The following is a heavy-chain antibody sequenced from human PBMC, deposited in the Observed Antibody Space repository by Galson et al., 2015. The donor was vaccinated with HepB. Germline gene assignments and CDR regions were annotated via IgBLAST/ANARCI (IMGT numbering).Heavy chain of an antibody. Sequence: ALRLSCAAYGFPFSSYAMSWVRQAPGKGLEWVSAISGSGGSTYYADSVKGRFTISRDNSKNTLYLQMNSLRAEDTAVYYCAKDLECVGAVCAFDIWGQATMVTVSS. CDR1: GFPFSSYA. CDR3: AKDLECVGAVCAFDI. J-gene: IGHJ3*02. CDR2: ISGSGGST. V-gene: IGHV3-23*01. D-gene: IGHD1-26*01.